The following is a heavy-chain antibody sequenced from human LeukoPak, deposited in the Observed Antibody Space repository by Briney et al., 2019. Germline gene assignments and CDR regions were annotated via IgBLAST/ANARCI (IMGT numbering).Heavy chain of an antibody. CDR2: ISYDGSNK. Sequence: PGRSLRLSCAASGFTLSSYGMHWVRQAPGKGLEWVAVISYDGSNKYYADSVKGRFTISRDNSKNTLYLQMNSLRAEDTAVYYCAKQGPTYYYDSSGYYNPLFDYWGQGTLVTVSS. D-gene: IGHD3-22*01. CDR3: AKQGPTYYYDSSGYYNPLFDY. J-gene: IGHJ4*02. V-gene: IGHV3-30*18. CDR1: GFTLSSYG.